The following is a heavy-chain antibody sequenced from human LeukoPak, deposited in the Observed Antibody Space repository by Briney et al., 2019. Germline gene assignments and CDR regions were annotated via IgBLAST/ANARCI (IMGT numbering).Heavy chain of an antibody. J-gene: IGHJ5*02. V-gene: IGHV3-48*03. CDR3: ARDHSTSWTNWFDP. CDR2: ISSGGTTI. CDR1: GFTFSNYE. Sequence: PGGSLRLSCAASGFTFSNYEMNWVRQAPGKGLEWVSYISSGGTTIYYADSVKGRFTISRDNAKNSLYLQMNSLRAEDTAVYCCARDHSTSWTNWFDPWGQGTLVTVSS. D-gene: IGHD2-2*01.